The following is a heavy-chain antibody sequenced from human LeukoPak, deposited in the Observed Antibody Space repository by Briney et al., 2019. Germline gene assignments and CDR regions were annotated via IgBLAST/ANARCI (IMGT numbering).Heavy chain of an antibody. J-gene: IGHJ4*02. Sequence: GGSLILSCAASGFTFSSYSMNWVRQAPGKGLEWVSSISSSSSYIYYADSVKGRFTISRDNAKNSLYLQMNSLRAEDTAVYYCARDSAAAIAAAGSGDYWGQGTLVTVSS. CDR3: ARDSAAAIAAAGSGDY. V-gene: IGHV3-21*01. D-gene: IGHD6-13*01. CDR1: GFTFSSYS. CDR2: ISSSSSYI.